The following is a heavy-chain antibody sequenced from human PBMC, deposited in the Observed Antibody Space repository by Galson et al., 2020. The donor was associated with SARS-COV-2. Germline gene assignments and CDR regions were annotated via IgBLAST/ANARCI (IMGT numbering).Heavy chain of an antibody. CDR1: GFTFTHYS. D-gene: IGHD2-15*01. V-gene: IGHV3-9*01. CDR2: ISRDGVSK. Sequence: GGSLRLSCAASGFTFTHYSMYWLRQAPGKGLEWVSGISRDGVSKVYADSVRGRFIISRDNARNSLYLEMTTLRLEDTAFYYCSRDFVNTRYCDGGNCYWGYSMDVWGQGTTVTVSS. CDR3: SRDFVNTRYCDGGNCYWGYSMDV. J-gene: IGHJ6*02.